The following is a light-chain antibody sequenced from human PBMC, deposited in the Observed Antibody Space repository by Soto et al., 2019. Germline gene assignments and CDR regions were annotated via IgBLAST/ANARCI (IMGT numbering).Light chain of an antibody. Sequence: DIQMTQTPSTLSASPGARVTITCRASETISRWLAWYQQKPGKAPKLLIYDASTLESGVPSRFSGSGSGTEFTLTISSLQSDDFATYYCQQYTTYWTFGQGTKVEIK. CDR3: QQYTTYWT. CDR1: ETISRW. CDR2: DAS. V-gene: IGKV1-5*01. J-gene: IGKJ1*01.